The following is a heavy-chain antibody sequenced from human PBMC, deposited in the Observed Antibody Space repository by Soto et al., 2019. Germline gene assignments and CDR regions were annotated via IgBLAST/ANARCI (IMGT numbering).Heavy chain of an antibody. V-gene: IGHV2-26*01. J-gene: IGHJ6*02. D-gene: IGHD3-3*01. CDR2: IFSNDEK. CDR1: GFSLSNDRMG. Sequence: SGPTLVNPTETLTLTCTVSGFSLSNDRMGVSWIRQPPGKALEWLAHIFSNDEKSYSTSLKSRLTISKDTSKSQVVLTMTNMDPVDTATYYCARFLGDFWSGYLGYMDVWGQGTTVTVSS. CDR3: ARFLGDFWSGYLGYMDV.